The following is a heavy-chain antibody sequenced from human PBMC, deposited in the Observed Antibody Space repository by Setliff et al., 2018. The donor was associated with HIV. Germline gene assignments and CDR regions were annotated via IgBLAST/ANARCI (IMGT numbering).Heavy chain of an antibody. Sequence: LPETLSLTCTVSGGSLGGYYWSWIRQPAGKRLEWIGRIFASGTTNYNPSLKSRVSMSIDTSKDQFSLNLNSVTAADTAVYFCARDRSNYGSGSSAYNWFDPWGLGTLVTVSS. D-gene: IGHD3-10*01. CDR3: ARDRSNYGSGSSAYNWFDP. CDR1: GGSLGGYY. V-gene: IGHV4-4*07. J-gene: IGHJ5*02. CDR2: IFASGTT.